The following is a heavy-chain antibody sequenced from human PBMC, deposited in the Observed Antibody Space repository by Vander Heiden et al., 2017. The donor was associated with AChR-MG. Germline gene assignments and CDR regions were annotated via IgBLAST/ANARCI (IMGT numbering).Heavy chain of an antibody. J-gene: IGHJ4*02. CDR3: ARGGQQWLVHNFDS. D-gene: IGHD6-19*01. V-gene: IGHV4-59*02. CDR1: GDSVSGNY. CDR2: IYNSRHT. Sequence: QVQLQESGPGLVKPSETLSLNCTVSGDSVSGNYWSWIRQPPGKGLEWVGHIYNSRHTRYSPSLLSRVSISVDTTKNQFSLKLTSVTAADTAVYYCARGGQQWLVHNFDSWGQGTLVTVSS.